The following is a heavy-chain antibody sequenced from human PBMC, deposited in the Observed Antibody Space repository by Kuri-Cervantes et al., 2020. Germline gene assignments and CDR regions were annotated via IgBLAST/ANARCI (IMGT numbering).Heavy chain of an antibody. CDR1: GFTFSSYA. V-gene: IGHV3-30-3*01. D-gene: IGHD1-7*01. Sequence: GGSLRLSCAASGFTFSSYAMHWVRQAPGKGLEWVAVISYDGSNKYYADSVKGRFTISRDNSKNTLYLQMNSLRAEDTAVYYCARVGLELGGMDVWGQGTMVTVSS. J-gene: IGHJ6*02. CDR2: ISYDGSNK. CDR3: ARVGLELGGMDV.